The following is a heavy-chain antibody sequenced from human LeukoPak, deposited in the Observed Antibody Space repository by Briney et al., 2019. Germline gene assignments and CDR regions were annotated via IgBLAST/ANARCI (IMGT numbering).Heavy chain of an antibody. Sequence: GGSLRLSCAASGFTFSSYSMNWVRQAPGKGLEWVSSISSSSYIYYADSVKGRFTISRDNAKNSLYLQMNSLRAEDTAVYYCAREFAVGYCSSTSCLFDCWGQGTLVTVSS. CDR3: AREFAVGYCSSTSCLFDC. CDR1: GFTFSSYS. V-gene: IGHV3-21*01. J-gene: IGHJ4*02. D-gene: IGHD2-2*01. CDR2: ISSSSYI.